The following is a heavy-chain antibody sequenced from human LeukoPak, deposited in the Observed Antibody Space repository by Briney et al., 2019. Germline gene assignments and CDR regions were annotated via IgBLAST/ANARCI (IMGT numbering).Heavy chain of an antibody. CDR3: AKDNVAAAGRYFDY. V-gene: IGHV3-30*18. Sequence: GRSLRLSCAASGFTFSNYGMHWVRQAPGKGLEWVALISYDGSNKFFADSVKGRFTISRDNSKNTLYLQMHSLRAEDTAVYYCAKDNVAAAGRYFDYWGQGTLVTVSS. CDR2: ISYDGSNK. J-gene: IGHJ4*02. D-gene: IGHD6-13*01. CDR1: GFTFSNYG.